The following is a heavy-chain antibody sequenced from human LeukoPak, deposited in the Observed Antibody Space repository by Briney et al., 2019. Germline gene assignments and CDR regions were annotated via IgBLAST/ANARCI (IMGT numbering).Heavy chain of an antibody. Sequence: PPETLSLTCAVSGYSISSGYYWGWIRQPPGKGLEWIGSIYHSGSTYYNPSLKSRVTISVDTSKNQFSLKLSSVTAADTAVYYCAREGDYGDPLYYFDYWGQGTLVTVSS. CDR1: GYSISSGYY. CDR2: IYHSGST. V-gene: IGHV4-38-2*02. D-gene: IGHD4-17*01. CDR3: AREGDYGDPLYYFDY. J-gene: IGHJ4*02.